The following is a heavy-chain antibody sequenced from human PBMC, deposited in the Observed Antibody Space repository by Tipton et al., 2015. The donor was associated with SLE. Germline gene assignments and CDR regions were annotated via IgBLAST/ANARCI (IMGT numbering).Heavy chain of an antibody. CDR2: IRSKANSYAT. Sequence: SLRLSCAASGFPFSDSAMHWVRQASGKGLEWVGRIRSKANSYATAYAASVRGRFTISRDDSKNTAYLQMDSLETEDTAVYYCTRLISDYWGQGTLVTVSS. CDR3: TRLISDY. CDR1: GFPFSDSA. V-gene: IGHV3-73*01. J-gene: IGHJ4*02.